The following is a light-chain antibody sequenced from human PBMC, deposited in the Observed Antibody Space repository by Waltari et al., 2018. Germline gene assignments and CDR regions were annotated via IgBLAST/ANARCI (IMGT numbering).Light chain of an antibody. J-gene: IGKJ2*01. Sequence: DIQMTQSPSSVSASVGDRVTIACRASQNIDNFLNWYQHKPGEAPQVLVFAASTLQDGVPSRFSASASGTHFTLTIGSLQPEDFATYDCQQSHSPPFTFGQGT. CDR3: QQSHSPPFT. CDR1: QNIDNF. V-gene: IGKV1-39*01. CDR2: AAS.